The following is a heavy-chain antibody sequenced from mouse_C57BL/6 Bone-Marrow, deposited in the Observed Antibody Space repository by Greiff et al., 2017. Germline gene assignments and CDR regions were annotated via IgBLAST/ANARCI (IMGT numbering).Heavy chain of an antibody. CDR2: IWTGGGT. Sequence: QVQLQQSGPGLVAPSQSLSITCTVSGFSLTSYAISWVRQPPGKGLEWLGVIWTGGGTNYNSALKSRLSISKDNYKSQVFLKMNSLQTDDTARYXCASFDGYYPPWFAYWGQGTLVTVSA. J-gene: IGHJ3*01. V-gene: IGHV2-9-1*01. CDR3: ASFDGYYPPWFAY. D-gene: IGHD2-3*01. CDR1: GFSLTSYA.